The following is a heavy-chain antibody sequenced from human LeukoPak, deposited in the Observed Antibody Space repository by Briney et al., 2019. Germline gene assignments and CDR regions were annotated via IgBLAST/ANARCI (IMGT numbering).Heavy chain of an antibody. V-gene: IGHV1-46*01. CDR3: ARDCAISSGWYPQNYMDV. D-gene: IGHD6-19*01. CDR2: INPSGGST. J-gene: IGHJ6*03. Sequence: ASVKVSCKASGYTFTSYYMHWVRQAPGQGLEWMGIINPSGGSTSYAQKFQGRVTMTRDMSTSTVYMELSSLRSEDTAVYYCARDCAISSGWYPQNYMDVWGKGTTVTVSS. CDR1: GYTFTSYY.